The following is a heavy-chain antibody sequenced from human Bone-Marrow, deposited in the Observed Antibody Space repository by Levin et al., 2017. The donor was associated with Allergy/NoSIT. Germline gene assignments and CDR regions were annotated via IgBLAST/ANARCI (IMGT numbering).Heavy chain of an antibody. D-gene: IGHD3-10*01. V-gene: IGHV1-69*13. CDR2: IIPIFGTA. CDR1: GGTFSSYA. CDR3: ARGMVRGPFDY. Sequence: EASVKVSCKASGGTFSSYAISWVRQAPGQGLEWMGGIIPIFGTANYAQKFQGRVTITADESTSTAYMELSSLRSEDTAVYYCARGMVRGPFDYWGQGTLVTVSS. J-gene: IGHJ4*02.